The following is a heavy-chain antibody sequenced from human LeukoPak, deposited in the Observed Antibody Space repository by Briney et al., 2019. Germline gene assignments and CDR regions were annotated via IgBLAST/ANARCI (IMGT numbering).Heavy chain of an antibody. J-gene: IGHJ5*02. D-gene: IGHD3-10*01. Sequence: SVKVSCKASGGTFSSYAISWVRQAPGQGLEWMGGIIPIFGTANYAQKFQGRVTITADESTNTAYMELSSLKSEDTAVYYCARDGTLTMVRGVIHLNWFDPWGQGTLVTVSS. CDR3: ARDGTLTMVRGVIHLNWFDP. V-gene: IGHV1-69*01. CDR2: IIPIFGTA. CDR1: GGTFSSYA.